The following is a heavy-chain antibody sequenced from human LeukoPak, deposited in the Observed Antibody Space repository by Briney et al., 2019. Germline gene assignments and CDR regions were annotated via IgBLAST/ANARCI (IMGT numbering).Heavy chain of an antibody. CDR3: AKDLHGLAVTAPLDY. CDR1: GFTFTSYG. J-gene: IGHJ4*02. D-gene: IGHD3-16*01. CDR2: IRYDGSNK. V-gene: IGHV3-30*02. Sequence: GGSLRLSCAASGFTFTSYGMHWVRQAPGKGLEWVAFIRYDGSNKYYADSVKGRFTISRDNSKNTLYLQMNSLRAEDTAVYYCAKDLHGLAVTAPLDYWGQGTLVTVSS.